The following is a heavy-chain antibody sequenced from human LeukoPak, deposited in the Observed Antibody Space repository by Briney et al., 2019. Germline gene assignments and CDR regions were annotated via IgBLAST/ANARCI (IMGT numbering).Heavy chain of an antibody. Sequence: SLRLSCAASGFTFTSYGKHWVRQAPGKGLEWVTYISYDGGYQYYADSVKGRFTISRDNSKNTVYLQLNSLTPEDTAVYYCAKDRRMMSPHYGMDVWGQGTTVTVSS. J-gene: IGHJ6*02. CDR2: ISYDGGYQ. D-gene: IGHD3-16*01. CDR1: GFTFTSYG. CDR3: AKDRRMMSPHYGMDV. V-gene: IGHV3-30*18.